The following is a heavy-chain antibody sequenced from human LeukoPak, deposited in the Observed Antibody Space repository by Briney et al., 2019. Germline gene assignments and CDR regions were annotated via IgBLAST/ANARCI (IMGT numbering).Heavy chain of an antibody. CDR1: GYTFTAYA. J-gene: IGHJ4*02. V-gene: IGHV1-3*01. Sequence: GASVNVSCKASGYTFTAYAMHWVRQAPGQRLEWMGWINAGNGNTKYSQNFQGRATITTDTSANTAYMELSSLRSEDTAVYYCARGWGVGAAGIRVAYYFDYWGQGTLVTVSS. CDR2: INAGNGNT. CDR3: ARGWGVGAAGIRVAYYFDY. D-gene: IGHD6-13*01.